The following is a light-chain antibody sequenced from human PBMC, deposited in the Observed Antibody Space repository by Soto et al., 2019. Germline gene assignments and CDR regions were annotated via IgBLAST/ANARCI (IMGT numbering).Light chain of an antibody. CDR3: CSYAGFRV. CDR1: SSDVGDNYL. V-gene: IGLV2-23*01. J-gene: IGLJ2*01. Sequence: QSALTQPASMSGSPGQSITISCTGTSSDVGDNYLVSWYQHHPGKAPKLIIYGDNKRPSGVSNRFSGSKSGNTASLTISGRQAEDEADYYFCSYAGFRVFGGGTKLTVL. CDR2: GDN.